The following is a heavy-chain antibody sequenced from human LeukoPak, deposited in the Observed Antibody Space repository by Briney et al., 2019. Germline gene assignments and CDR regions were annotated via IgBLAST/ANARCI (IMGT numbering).Heavy chain of an antibody. V-gene: IGHV4-39*01. J-gene: IGHJ5*02. CDR2: VSYTGST. CDR3: ARRPPTTAYCYGPP. CDR1: GDSISSTNYY. D-gene: IGHD5-18*01. Sequence: PSETLSLTCTVSGDSISSTNYYWGWIRQPPGKGLEWIGSVSYTGSTYYNPSLKSRVTISVDMSKNQFSLKLTSVTAADTAVYYCARRPPTTAYCYGPPWCQGTLVNDSS.